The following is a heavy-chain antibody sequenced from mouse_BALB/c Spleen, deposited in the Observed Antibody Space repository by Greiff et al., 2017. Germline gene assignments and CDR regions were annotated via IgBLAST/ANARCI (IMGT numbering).Heavy chain of an antibody. J-gene: IGHJ4*01. Sequence: EVKVVESGGGLVQPGGSLRLSCATSGFTFTDYYMSWVRQPPGKALEWLGFIRNKANGYTTEYSASVKGRFTISRDNSQSILYLQMNTLRAEDSATYYCARAYGNSDAMDYWGQGTSVTVSS. CDR3: ARAYGNSDAMDY. V-gene: IGHV7-3*02. CDR1: GFTFTDYY. D-gene: IGHD2-1*01. CDR2: IRNKANGYTT.